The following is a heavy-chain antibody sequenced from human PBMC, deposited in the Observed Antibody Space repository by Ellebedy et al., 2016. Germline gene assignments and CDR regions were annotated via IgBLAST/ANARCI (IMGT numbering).Heavy chain of an antibody. CDR2: MYAGGSE. J-gene: IGHJ3*02. Sequence: GESLKISXAASGFRVTSNDMSWVRQAPGRGLELVSLMYAGGSEYYADSVKGRFAITRDNSKKTLFLQMTSPGAEDTAVYYCVTRHNGAFDIWGQGTMVTVSS. CDR3: VTRHNGAFDI. CDR1: GFRVTSND. V-gene: IGHV3-53*01. D-gene: IGHD1-1*01.